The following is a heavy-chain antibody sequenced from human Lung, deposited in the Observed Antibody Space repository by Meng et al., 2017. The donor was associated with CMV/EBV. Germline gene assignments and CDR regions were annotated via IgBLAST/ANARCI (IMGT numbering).Heavy chain of an antibody. V-gene: IGHV4-59*01. D-gene: IGHD3-10*01. CDR1: GGSISSYY. J-gene: IGHJ5*02. CDR3: AREEGIGGFDP. CDR2: IYYSGST. Sequence: QLRRHASCQELVKPSETLSLTCNVSGGSISSYYWSWIRQPPGKGLEWIGYIYYSGSTNYNPSLKSRVTISVDTSKNQFSLKLSSVTAADTAVYYCAREEGIGGFDPWGQGTLVTVSS.